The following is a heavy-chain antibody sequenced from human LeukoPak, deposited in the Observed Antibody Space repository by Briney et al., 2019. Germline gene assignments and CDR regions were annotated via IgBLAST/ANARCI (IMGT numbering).Heavy chain of an antibody. V-gene: IGHV3-21*01. CDR1: GFTFSSYS. Sequence: GGSLRLSCAASGFTFSSYSMNWVRQAPGKGLEWVSSISSSSSYIYYADSVKGRFTISRDNAKNTLYLQMNSLRAEDTAVYYCARDQGSSWFDYWGQGTLVTVTS. J-gene: IGHJ4*02. CDR2: ISSSSSYI. D-gene: IGHD6-13*01. CDR3: ARDQGSSWFDY.